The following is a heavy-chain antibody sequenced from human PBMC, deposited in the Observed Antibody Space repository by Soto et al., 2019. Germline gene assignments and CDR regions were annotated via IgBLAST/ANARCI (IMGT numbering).Heavy chain of an antibody. V-gene: IGHV3-23*01. J-gene: IGHJ4*02. CDR3: AKETVYCSGGSCYQP. CDR2: ISGSGGST. D-gene: IGHD2-15*01. Sequence: GGSQRLSYAASGFKFISYGMSWVSQDPGKGLEWVSAISGSGGSTYYADSVKGRFTISRDNSKNTLYLQMNSLRAEDTAVYYCAKETVYCSGGSCYQPWGQGTLVTVFS. CDR1: GFKFISYG.